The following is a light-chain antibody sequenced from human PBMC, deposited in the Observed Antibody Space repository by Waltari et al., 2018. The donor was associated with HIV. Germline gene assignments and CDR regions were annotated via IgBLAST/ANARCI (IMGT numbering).Light chain of an antibody. CDR1: ISNIGKTT. Sequence: QPMLTQPPSASGIPGQRVTISCSGTISNIGKTTVNWYQQCPGTAPKLLIYNNNQRPSGVPDRFSGSKSGSSASLAIRGLQSEDEADYYCASWDDRLSGQGVFGGGTRLTVL. J-gene: IGLJ3*02. CDR2: NNN. CDR3: ASWDDRLSGQGV. V-gene: IGLV1-44*01.